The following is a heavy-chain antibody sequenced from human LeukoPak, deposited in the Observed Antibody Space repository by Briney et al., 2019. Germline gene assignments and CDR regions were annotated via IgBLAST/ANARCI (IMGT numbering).Heavy chain of an antibody. CDR2: IYYSGST. CDR3: ARGPVTIFGVVIPFDY. V-gene: IGHV4-59*01. CDR1: GGSISSYY. D-gene: IGHD3-3*01. J-gene: IGHJ4*02. Sequence: SETLSLTCTVSGGSISSYYWSWIRQPPGKGLEWIGYIYYSGSTNYNPSLKSRVTISVDTSKDQFSLKLSSVTAADMAVYYCARGPVTIFGVVIPFDYWGQGTLVTVSS.